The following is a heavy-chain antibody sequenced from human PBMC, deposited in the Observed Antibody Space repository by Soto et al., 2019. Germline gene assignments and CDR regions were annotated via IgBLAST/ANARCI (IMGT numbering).Heavy chain of an antibody. CDR3: GRSPHDSEYGWVDH. D-gene: IGHD3-3*01. CDR1: GFTFTDYY. V-gene: IGHV1-2*02. J-gene: IGHJ5*02. Sequence: ASVKVSGKTSGFTFTDYYLHWVRQAPGQGLEWMGWIKPSKGDRKSSQKFQGRVTMTRDSSINTAYMELSWLGSDETAVYYCGRSPHDSEYGWVDHWGQGNLITLSS. CDR2: IKPSKGDR.